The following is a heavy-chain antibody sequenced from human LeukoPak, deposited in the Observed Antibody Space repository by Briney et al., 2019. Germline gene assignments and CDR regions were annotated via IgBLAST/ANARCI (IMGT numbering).Heavy chain of an antibody. CDR3: AGSTVTRLADYFQH. J-gene: IGHJ1*01. Sequence: ASVKVSCKASGGTFSRYAISWVRQAPGQGLEWMGGIIPIFGTANYAQKFQGRVTITADESTSTGYMELSTLRSEDTAVYYCAGSTVTRLADYFQHWGQGTLVTVSS. D-gene: IGHD4-17*01. V-gene: IGHV1-69*13. CDR1: GGTFSRYA. CDR2: IIPIFGTA.